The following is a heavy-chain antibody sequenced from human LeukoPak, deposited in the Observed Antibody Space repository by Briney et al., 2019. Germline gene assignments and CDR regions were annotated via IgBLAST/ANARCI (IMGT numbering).Heavy chain of an antibody. J-gene: IGHJ4*02. CDR1: GGSFSSHY. CDR2: INHSGNT. D-gene: IGHD4-23*01. CDR3: ARLGWELPDPSQIL. V-gene: IGHV4-34*01. Sequence: ASETLSLTCALYGGSFSSHYWSWIRQPPGKGLEWIGEINHSGNTNYNPSLKSRVIISVDTSKNEFSLRVSSVTAADTAVYYCARLGWELPDPSQILWGQGTLVTVSS.